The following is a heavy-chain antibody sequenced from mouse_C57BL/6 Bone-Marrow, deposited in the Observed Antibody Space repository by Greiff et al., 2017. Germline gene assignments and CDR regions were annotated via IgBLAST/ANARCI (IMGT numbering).Heavy chain of an antibody. J-gene: IGHJ1*03. CDR1: GYTFTGYW. V-gene: IGHV1-9*01. Sequence: QVQLQQSGAELMKPGASVKLSCKATGYTFTGYWIEWVKQRPGHGLEWIGEILPGSGSTNYNEKFKGKATFTADTSSNTAYMQLSSLTTEDSAIYYWARRGYYYGSTLYWYFDVWGTGTTVTVSS. CDR2: ILPGSGST. D-gene: IGHD1-1*01. CDR3: ARRGYYYGSTLYWYFDV.